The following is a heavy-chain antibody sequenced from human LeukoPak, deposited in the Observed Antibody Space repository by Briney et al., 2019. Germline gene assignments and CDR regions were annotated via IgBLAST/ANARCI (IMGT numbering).Heavy chain of an antibody. CDR1: GFTFSDYY. Sequence: GGSLRLSCAASGFTFSDYYMSWIRQAPGKGLEWVSYISSSGNNIYYGDSVKGRFTISRDNAKNSLYLQMNSLRAEDTAVYYCARGGYYEPRDYWGQGTLVTVSS. D-gene: IGHD3-22*01. CDR3: ARGGYYEPRDY. J-gene: IGHJ4*02. CDR2: ISSSGNNI. V-gene: IGHV3-11*01.